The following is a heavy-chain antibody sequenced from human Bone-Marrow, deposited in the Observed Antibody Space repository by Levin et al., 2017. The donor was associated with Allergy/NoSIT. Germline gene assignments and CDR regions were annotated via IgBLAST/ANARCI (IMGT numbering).Heavy chain of an antibody. V-gene: IGHV3-33*01. Sequence: GESLKISCAASGFTFSSYGMHWVRQAPGKGLEWVAVIWYDGSNKYYADSVKGRFTISRDNSKNTLYLQMNSLRAEDTAVYYCARAYGDPFYYYYYGMDVWGQGTTVTVSS. CDR3: ARAYGDPFYYYYYGMDV. D-gene: IGHD4-17*01. CDR1: GFTFSSYG. J-gene: IGHJ6*02. CDR2: IWYDGSNK.